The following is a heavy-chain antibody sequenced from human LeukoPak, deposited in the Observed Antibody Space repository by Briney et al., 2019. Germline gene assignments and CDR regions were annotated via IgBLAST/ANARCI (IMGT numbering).Heavy chain of an antibody. J-gene: IGHJ3*02. CDR1: GFTFSSYA. V-gene: IGHV3-23*01. CDR3: AKSPTVDAAFDI. CDR2: ISGSGDST. D-gene: IGHD4-23*01. Sequence: PGGSLRLSCEASGFTFSSYAMSWVRQAPGKGLEWVSVISGSGDSTYYADSVEGRCTISRDNSKDALYLQMNSLRAEDTAVYYCAKSPTVDAAFDIWGQGTMVTVSS.